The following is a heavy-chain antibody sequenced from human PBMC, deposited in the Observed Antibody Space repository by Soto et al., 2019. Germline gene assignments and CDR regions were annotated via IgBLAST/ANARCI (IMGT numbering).Heavy chain of an antibody. CDR3: AGAHRGSYVFLIGRLYSCIDS. CDR1: GGSFSGYY. CDR2: INHSGST. D-gene: IGHD3-16*01. V-gene: IGHV4-34*01. Sequence: SEELSHTYAVYGGSFSGYYWSWIRQPPGKGLEWIGEINHSGSTNYNPSLKSRVTISVDTSKNQFSLKLSSVTAADTAVYYCAGAHRGSYVFLIGRLYSCIDSWCQGTLVTVSS. J-gene: IGHJ5*01.